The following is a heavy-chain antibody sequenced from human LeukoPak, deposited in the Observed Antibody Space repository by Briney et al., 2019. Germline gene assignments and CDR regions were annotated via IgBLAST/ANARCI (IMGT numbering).Heavy chain of an antibody. V-gene: IGHV3-66*01. CDR2: IYSGGDT. J-gene: IGHJ4*02. CDR3: AREAGATDY. D-gene: IGHD1-26*01. Sequence: PGGSLRLSCAVSGFTVSSSYMSWVRQAPGKGPEWVSIIYSGGDTYCADSVKVRFTISRDNSKNMLYLQMNSLRADDTAVYYCAREAGATDYWGQGTLVTVSS. CDR1: GFTVSSSY.